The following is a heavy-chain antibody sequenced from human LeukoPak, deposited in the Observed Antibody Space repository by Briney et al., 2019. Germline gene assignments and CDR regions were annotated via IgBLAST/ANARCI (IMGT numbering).Heavy chain of an antibody. J-gene: IGHJ6*02. D-gene: IGHD6-19*01. CDR2: ISSDGNA. Sequence: GGSLRLSCAASGFTVSSSSMNWVRLGPGKGLEWVSVISSDGNAYYADSVKGRFTISRDNSRNTLSLQMHGLRADDTAVYYCARGQEQFSSPWQWGPRRKNFYYYGMDVWGQGTTVTVSS. CDR1: GFTVSSSS. CDR3: ARGQEQFSSPWQWGPRRKNFYYYGMDV. V-gene: IGHV3-66*01.